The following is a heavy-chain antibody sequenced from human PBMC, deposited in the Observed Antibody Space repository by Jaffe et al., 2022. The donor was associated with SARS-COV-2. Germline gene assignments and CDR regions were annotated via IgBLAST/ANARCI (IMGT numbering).Heavy chain of an antibody. D-gene: IGHD6-19*01. J-gene: IGHJ5*02. Sequence: QVQLQQWGAGLLKPSETLSLTCAVYGGSFSGYYWSWIRQPPGKGLEWIGEINHSGSTNYNPSLKSRVTISVDTSKNQFSLKLSSVTAADTAVYYCAVPSIGYSSGGPFDPWGQGTLVTVSS. CDR1: GGSFSGYY. CDR3: AVPSIGYSSGGPFDP. V-gene: IGHV4-34*01. CDR2: INHSGST.